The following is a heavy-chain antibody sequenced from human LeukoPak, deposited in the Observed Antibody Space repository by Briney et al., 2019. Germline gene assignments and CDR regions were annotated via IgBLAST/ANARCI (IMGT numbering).Heavy chain of an antibody. CDR3: ARGSNVLRYFDWSSSLYYFDY. J-gene: IGHJ4*02. CDR1: GFTFSSYS. V-gene: IGHV3-21*03. D-gene: IGHD3-9*01. Sequence: GGSLRLSCAASGFTFSSYSMNWVRQAPGKGLEWVSSISSSSSYIYYADSVKGRFTIFRDNAKNSLYLQMNSLRAEDTAVYYCARGSNVLRYFDWSSSLYYFDYWGQGTLVTVSS. CDR2: ISSSSSYI.